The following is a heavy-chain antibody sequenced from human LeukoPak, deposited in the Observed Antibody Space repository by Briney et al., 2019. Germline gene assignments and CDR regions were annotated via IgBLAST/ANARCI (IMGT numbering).Heavy chain of an antibody. J-gene: IGHJ4*02. D-gene: IGHD1-26*01. CDR3: ANALGAHYFDS. CDR1: GFTFSTHW. CDR2: IKQDGSEK. Sequence: GGSLRLSCAASGFTFSTHWMIWVRQAPGKGLGWVANIKQDGSEKYYVDSVKGRFIISRDNAKNSLYLQMNSLRAEDTAVYYCANALGAHYFDSWGQGTLVTVSS. V-gene: IGHV3-7*05.